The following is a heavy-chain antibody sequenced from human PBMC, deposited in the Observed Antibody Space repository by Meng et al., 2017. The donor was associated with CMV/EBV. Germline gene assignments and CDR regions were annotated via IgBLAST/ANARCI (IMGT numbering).Heavy chain of an antibody. V-gene: IGHV3-30*02. CDR3: ARGSWDYDFWSGQNGDY. J-gene: IGHJ4*02. CDR2: IRYDGSNK. Sequence: GGSLRLSCAASGFTFSSYGMHWVRQAPGKGLEWVAFIRYDGSNKYYADSVKGRFTISRDNSKNSLYLQMNSLRAEDTAVYYCARGSWDYDFWSGQNGDYWGQGTLVTVSS. CDR1: GFTFSSYG. D-gene: IGHD3-3*01.